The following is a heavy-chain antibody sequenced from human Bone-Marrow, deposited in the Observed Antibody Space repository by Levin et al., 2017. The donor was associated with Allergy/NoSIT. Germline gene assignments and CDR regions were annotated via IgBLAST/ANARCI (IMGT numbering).Heavy chain of an antibody. J-gene: IGHJ6*03. CDR2: LSDSGVST. Sequence: PGGSLRLSCAASGFTFSSYAMGWVRQAPGRGLEWVSGLSDSGVSTHYADSVKGRCTISRDNSKNTLYLQMNSLRAEDSAIYYCAKTKNTGYYMDVWGKGTTVTVSS. V-gene: IGHV3-23*01. CDR3: AKTKNTGYYMDV. CDR1: GFTFSSYA. D-gene: IGHD2-8*02.